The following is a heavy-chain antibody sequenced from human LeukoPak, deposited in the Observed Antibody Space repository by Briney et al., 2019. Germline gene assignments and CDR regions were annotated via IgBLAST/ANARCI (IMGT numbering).Heavy chain of an antibody. J-gene: IGHJ6*03. V-gene: IGHV4-4*07. Sequence: SETLSLTCTVSGGSISSYYWSWIRQPAGKGLEWLGRIYTSGSTNYNPSLKSRVTMSVDTSKNQFSLKLSSVTAADTAVYYCARTAGDYYYYYMDVWGKGTTVTVSS. CDR1: GGSISSYY. D-gene: IGHD6-13*01. CDR3: ARTAGDYYYYYMDV. CDR2: IYTSGST.